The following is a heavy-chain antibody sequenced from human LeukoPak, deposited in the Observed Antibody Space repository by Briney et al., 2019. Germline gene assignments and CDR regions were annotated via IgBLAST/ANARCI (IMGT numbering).Heavy chain of an antibody. D-gene: IGHD3-10*01. V-gene: IGHV1-2*02. Sequence: ASVKVSCKASGYTFTGYYMHWVRQAPGQGLEWMGWISPNGGGTNYAQKFQGRVTMTRDTSISTAYMELSRLRSDDTAVYYCARAWFGEFWIDYWGQGTLVTVSS. CDR3: ARAWFGEFWIDY. J-gene: IGHJ4*02. CDR2: ISPNGGGT. CDR1: GYTFTGYY.